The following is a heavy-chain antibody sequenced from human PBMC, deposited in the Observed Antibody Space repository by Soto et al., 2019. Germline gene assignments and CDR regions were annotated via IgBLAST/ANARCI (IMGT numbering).Heavy chain of an antibody. CDR2: IIPIFGTA. Sequence: SVKVSCKASGGTFSSYAISWVRQAPGQGLEWMGGIIPIFGTANYAQKFQGRVTITADESTSTAYMELSSLRSEDTAVYYCARDNGDSGYDYSYYYYGMDVWGQGTTVTVSS. V-gene: IGHV1-69*13. J-gene: IGHJ6*02. D-gene: IGHD5-12*01. CDR1: GGTFSSYA. CDR3: ARDNGDSGYDYSYYYYGMDV.